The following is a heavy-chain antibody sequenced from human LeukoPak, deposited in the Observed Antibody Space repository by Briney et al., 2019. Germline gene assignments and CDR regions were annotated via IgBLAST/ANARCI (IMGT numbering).Heavy chain of an antibody. J-gene: IGHJ5*02. CDR3: ARALWFS. Sequence: SETLSLTCTVSGYSISSGYYWGWIRQPPGKGLEWTGSIDHSGSTYYNPSLKSRVTISVDTSKNQFSLKLSSVTAADTAVYYCARALWFSWGQGTLVTVSS. D-gene: IGHD3-10*01. CDR1: GYSISSGYY. V-gene: IGHV4-38-2*02. CDR2: IDHSGST.